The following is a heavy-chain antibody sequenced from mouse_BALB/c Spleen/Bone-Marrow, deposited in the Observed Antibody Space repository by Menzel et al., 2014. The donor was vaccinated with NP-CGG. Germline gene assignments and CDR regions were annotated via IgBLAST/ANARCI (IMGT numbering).Heavy chain of an antibody. J-gene: IGHJ3*01. CDR3: ARGWITTGFAY. CDR2: IRNKANGYTT. V-gene: IGHV7-3*02. CDR1: GFTFTDYY. D-gene: IGHD1-1*01. Sequence: EVMLVESGGGLVQPGGSLRLSCATSGFTFTDYYMSWVRQPPGKALERLGFIRNKANGYTTEYSASVKGRFTISRDNSQSILYLQMNTLRAEDSATYYCARGWITTGFAYWGQGTLVTVSA.